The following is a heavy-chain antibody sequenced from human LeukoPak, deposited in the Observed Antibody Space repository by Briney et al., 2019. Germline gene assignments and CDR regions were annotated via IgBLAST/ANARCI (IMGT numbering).Heavy chain of an antibody. J-gene: IGHJ4*02. CDR3: AREEYSSSSVLDY. Sequence: SVKVSCKASGGTFSSYAISWVRQAPGQGLEWMGGIIPIFGTANYAQKFQGRVTITADESTSTAYMELSSLRSEDTAVYYCAREEYSSSSVLDYWGQGTLVTVSS. CDR2: IIPIFGTA. V-gene: IGHV1-69*13. D-gene: IGHD6-6*01. CDR1: GGTFSSYA.